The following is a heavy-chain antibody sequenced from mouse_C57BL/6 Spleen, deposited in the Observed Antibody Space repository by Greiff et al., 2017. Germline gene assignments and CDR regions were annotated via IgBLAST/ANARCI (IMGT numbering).Heavy chain of an antibody. D-gene: IGHD4-1*01. CDR2: IDPEDGET. J-gene: IGHJ4*01. CDR3: APLTGGGDGYTMDY. Sequence: VLLQQSGAELVKPGASVKLSCTASGFNIKDYDMHWVKQRTEQGLEWIGRIDPEDGETKYAPKFQGQATITADPSSNTAYLQLSSLTSEDTAVYYCAPLTGGGDGYTMDYWGQGTSLTVSS. V-gene: IGHV14-2*01. CDR1: GFNIKDYD.